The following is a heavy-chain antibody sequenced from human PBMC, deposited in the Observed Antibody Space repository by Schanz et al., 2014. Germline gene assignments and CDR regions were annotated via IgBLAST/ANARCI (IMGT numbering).Heavy chain of an antibody. CDR2: INAHTGNT. D-gene: IGHD3-10*01. CDR1: GYTFTSYY. V-gene: IGHV1-2*02. J-gene: IGHJ3*02. Sequence: QVQLVQSGAEVKKPGASVKLSCKASGYTFTSYYMHWVRQAPGQGPELMGWINAHTGNTQYAQKFQGRVNMTRDTVTTTVHLELTRLRTDDTAIYYCARVHIATYHYNSPGAFDIWGQGTRVTVSS. CDR3: ARVHIATYHYNSPGAFDI.